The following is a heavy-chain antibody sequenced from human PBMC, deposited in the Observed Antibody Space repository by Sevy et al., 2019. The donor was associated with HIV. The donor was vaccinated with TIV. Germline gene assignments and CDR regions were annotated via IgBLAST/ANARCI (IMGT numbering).Heavy chain of an antibody. CDR2: ISSNGGST. CDR3: VKDTHKKHPDYYDSSGYFDY. D-gene: IGHD3-22*01. J-gene: IGHJ4*02. V-gene: IGHV3-64D*06. CDR1: GFTFSSYA. Sequence: GGSLRLSCSASGFTFSSYAMHWVRQAPGKGLEYVSAISSNGGSTYYAHSVKGRFTISRDNSKNTLYLQMSSLRAEDTAVYYCVKDTHKKHPDYYDSSGYFDYWGQGTLVTVSS.